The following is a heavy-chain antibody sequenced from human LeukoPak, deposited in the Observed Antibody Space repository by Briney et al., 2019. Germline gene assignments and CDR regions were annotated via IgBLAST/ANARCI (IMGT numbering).Heavy chain of an antibody. D-gene: IGHD3-3*01. Sequence: ASVKVSCKASGYTFTGYYMHWVRQAPGQGLEWMGWINPNSGGTNYAQKFQGRVTMTRDTSISTAYMELSRLRSNDTAVYYCASTDDFWSGYDWFDPWGQGTLVTVSS. CDR1: GYTFTGYY. V-gene: IGHV1-2*02. CDR3: ASTDDFWSGYDWFDP. J-gene: IGHJ5*02. CDR2: INPNSGGT.